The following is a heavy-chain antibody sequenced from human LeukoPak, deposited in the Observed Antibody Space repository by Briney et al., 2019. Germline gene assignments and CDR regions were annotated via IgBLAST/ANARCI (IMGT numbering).Heavy chain of an antibody. J-gene: IGHJ4*02. D-gene: IGHD6-13*01. CDR2: ISAYNGNT. Sequence: ASVKVSCKASGYTFTSYGISWVRQAPGQGLEWMGWISAYNGNTNYAQKLQGRVTMTTDTSTSTAYMELRSPRSDDTAVYYCARGPPRVAPAGILDYWGQGTLVTVSS. CDR3: ARGPPRVAPAGILDY. V-gene: IGHV1-18*01. CDR1: GYTFTSYG.